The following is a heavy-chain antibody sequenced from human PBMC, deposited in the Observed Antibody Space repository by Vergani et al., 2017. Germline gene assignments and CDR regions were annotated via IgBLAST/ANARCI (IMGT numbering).Heavy chain of an antibody. CDR2: INPNSGGT. CDR3: ARVQGETTPLDY. J-gene: IGHJ4*02. CDR1: GYTFTGYY. Sequence: QVQLVQSGAEVKKPGASVKVSCKASGYTFTGYYMHWVRQAPGQGLEWMGWINPNSGGTNYAQKFQGRVTMNRDTSISTAYMELRRLGSDDTAVYYCARVQGETTPLDYWGQGTLVTVSS. V-gene: IGHV1-2*02. D-gene: IGHD3-10*01.